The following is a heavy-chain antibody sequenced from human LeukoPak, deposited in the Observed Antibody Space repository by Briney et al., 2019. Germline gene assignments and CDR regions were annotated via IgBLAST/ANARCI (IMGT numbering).Heavy chain of an antibody. V-gene: IGHV4-34*01. CDR2: INHSGST. J-gene: IGHJ3*02. CDR1: GGSFSGYY. D-gene: IGHD4-23*01. CDR3: ARGHGYGGNSQAFDI. Sequence: SETLSLTCAVYGGSFSGYYWSWIRQSPGEGLEWIGEINHSGSTNYNPSLKSRVTISVDTSKNQFSVKLSSVTAADTAVYYCARGHGYGGNSQAFDIWGQGTMVTVSS.